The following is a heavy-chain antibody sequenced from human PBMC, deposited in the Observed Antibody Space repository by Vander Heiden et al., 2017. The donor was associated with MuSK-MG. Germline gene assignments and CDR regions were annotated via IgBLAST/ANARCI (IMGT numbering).Heavy chain of an antibody. V-gene: IGHV3-30*04. Sequence: QVQLVESGGGVVQPGRSLRLSCAASGFTFSSYAMHWDRQAPGKGLEWVAVISYDGSNKYYADSVKGRFTISRDNSKNTLYLQMNSLRAEDTAVYYCAREPTGYYYYGMDVWGQGTTVTVSS. J-gene: IGHJ6*02. CDR2: ISYDGSNK. CDR1: GFTFSSYA. CDR3: AREPTGYYYYGMDV.